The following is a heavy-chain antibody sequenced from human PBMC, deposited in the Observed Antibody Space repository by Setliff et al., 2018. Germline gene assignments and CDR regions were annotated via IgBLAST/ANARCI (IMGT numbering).Heavy chain of an antibody. CDR3: ARAAARAEYSDTSAYLPFDF. V-gene: IGHV4-34*01. CDR2: VYHSGSS. Sequence: PSETLSLTCAAHGGTFSYYCWTWIRQPPGKGLEWIGSVYHSGSSYQNPSLRSRIAVSVDTSKNQFSLRLNSVTAADTAVYFCARAAARAEYSDTSAYLPFDFWGLGTLVTVSS. CDR1: GGTFSYYC. D-gene: IGHD3-16*01. J-gene: IGHJ4*02.